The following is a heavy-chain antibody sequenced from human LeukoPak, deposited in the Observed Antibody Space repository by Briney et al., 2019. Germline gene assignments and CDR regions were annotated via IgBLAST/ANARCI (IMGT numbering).Heavy chain of an antibody. CDR3: ARQVLDGSSINCYRGDAFDI. Sequence: GESLKISCKGSGYSFTSYWIGWVRQMPGKGLEWMGIIYPGDSDTRYSPSFQGQVTISADRSISTAYLQWSSLKASDTAMYYCARQVLDGSSINCYRGDAFDIWGQGAMVTVSS. V-gene: IGHV5-51*01. J-gene: IGHJ3*02. CDR2: IYPGDSDT. CDR1: GYSFTSYW. D-gene: IGHD2-2*01.